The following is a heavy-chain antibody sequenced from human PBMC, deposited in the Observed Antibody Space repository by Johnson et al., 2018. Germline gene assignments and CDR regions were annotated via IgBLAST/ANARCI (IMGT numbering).Heavy chain of an antibody. CDR1: GFNFRGSA. J-gene: IGHJ6*03. CDR3: AGDSLGSLMVYAPYYHYMDV. Sequence: EVQLVESGGGLVQPGGSLKLSCATSGFNFRGSAMHWVRQASGKGLEWIGRIRSKANNYATAYAPSVQGGFTISRDGSKNTAYRQMKSLKTEDTAVHYCAGDSLGSLMVYAPYYHYMDVWGKGTTVTVSS. CDR2: IRSKANNYAT. V-gene: IGHV3-73*01. D-gene: IGHD2-8*01.